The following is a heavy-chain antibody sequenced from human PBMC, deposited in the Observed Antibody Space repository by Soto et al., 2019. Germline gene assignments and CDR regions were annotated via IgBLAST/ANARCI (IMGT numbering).Heavy chain of an antibody. CDR3: ARAWVVVTAPDY. CDR1: GYTFTSYA. D-gene: IGHD2-21*02. V-gene: IGHV1-3*05. Sequence: QVQLVQSGAEEKKPGASVQVSCKASGYTFTSYAMHWVRQAPGQRLEWMGWINAGNGNTKYSQKFQGRVTITRDTSASTAYMELSSLRSEATAVYYCARAWVVVTAPDYWGQGTLVTVSS. J-gene: IGHJ4*02. CDR2: INAGNGNT.